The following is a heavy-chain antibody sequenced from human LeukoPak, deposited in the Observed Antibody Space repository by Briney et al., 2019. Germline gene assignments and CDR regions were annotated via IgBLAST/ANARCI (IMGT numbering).Heavy chain of an antibody. D-gene: IGHD3-10*01. CDR2: IYTGGDT. V-gene: IGHV3-53*01. J-gene: IGHJ4*02. CDR1: GFSVNSNY. CDR3: ARDYGSGSYYTN. Sequence: PGGSLRLSCAASGFSVNSNYMSWVRQAPGKGLEWVGVIYTGGDTDHADSVKGRFTISRDNSKNTLYLQMNSLRAEDTAVYYCARDYGSGSYYTNWGQGTLVTVSS.